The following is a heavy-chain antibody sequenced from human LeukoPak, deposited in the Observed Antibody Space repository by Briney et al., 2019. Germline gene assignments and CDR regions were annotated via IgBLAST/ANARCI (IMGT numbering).Heavy chain of an antibody. CDR2: INPKDGRT. V-gene: IGHV1-2*02. D-gene: IGHD2-15*01. J-gene: IGHJ4*02. CDR1: GYTFTGNY. CDR3: ARVIGGSSGDF. Sequence: ASVEVSCRDSGYTFTGNYIHWVRQAPGQGLEWVGWINPKDGRTNYAQRFQDRVTMTRDTSISTAYMDLSSLRSDDTAVYYCARVIGGSSGDFWGQGTLVTVSS.